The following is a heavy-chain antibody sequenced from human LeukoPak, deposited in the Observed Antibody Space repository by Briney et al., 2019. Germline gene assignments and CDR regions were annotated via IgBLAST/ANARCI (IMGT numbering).Heavy chain of an antibody. CDR1: GYTFTGYY. CDR2: IIPNSGGT. D-gene: IGHD1-14*01. Sequence: ASVKVSCKASGYTFTGYYMHWVRQAPGQGLEWMGWIIPNSGGTSYAQKFQGRVTMTKDTSISTAYMELSRLGSDDTAVYYCARRYSPTGPFDYWGPGTLVTVSS. J-gene: IGHJ4*02. CDR3: ARRYSPTGPFDY. V-gene: IGHV1-2*02.